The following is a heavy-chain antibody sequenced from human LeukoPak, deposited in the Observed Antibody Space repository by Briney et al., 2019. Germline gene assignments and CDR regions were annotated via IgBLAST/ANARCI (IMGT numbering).Heavy chain of an antibody. CDR2: INHSGST. J-gene: IGHJ4*02. Sequence: SGTLSLTCAVYGGSFSGYYWSWIRQPPGKGLEWIGEINHSGSTNYNPSLKSRVTISVATSKNQFYLKLNSVTAADTAVYYCARHPLGPLPRFDYWGQGTLVTVSS. CDR1: GGSFSGYY. D-gene: IGHD7-27*01. V-gene: IGHV4-34*01. CDR3: ARHPLGPLPRFDY.